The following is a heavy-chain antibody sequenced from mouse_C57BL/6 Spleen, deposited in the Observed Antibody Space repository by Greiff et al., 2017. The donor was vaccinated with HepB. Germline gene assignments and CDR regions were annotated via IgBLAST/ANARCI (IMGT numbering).Heavy chain of an antibody. Sequence: EVKLMESGPGLVKPSQSLSLTCSVTGYSITSGYYWNWIRQFPGNKLEWMGYISYDGSNNYNPSLKNRISITRDTSKNQFFLKLNSVTTEDTATYYCARDYYGSSLDYWGQGTTLTVSS. CDR2: ISYDGSN. V-gene: IGHV3-6*01. CDR3: ARDYYGSSLDY. J-gene: IGHJ2*01. D-gene: IGHD1-1*01. CDR1: GYSITSGYY.